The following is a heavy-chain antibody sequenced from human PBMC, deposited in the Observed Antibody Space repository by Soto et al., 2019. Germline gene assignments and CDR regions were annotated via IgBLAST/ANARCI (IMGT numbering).Heavy chain of an antibody. V-gene: IGHV3-74*01. CDR2: VDSGGSGT. CDR1: GITFSGFW. Sequence: GGSLRLSCVASGITFSGFWMHWVRQVPGKGLVWVARVDSGGSGTSYADFVKGRFTISRDSAKNTLSLQLDSLRVEDTAVYYCATVFEHWGQG. J-gene: IGHJ4*02. CDR3: ATVFEH.